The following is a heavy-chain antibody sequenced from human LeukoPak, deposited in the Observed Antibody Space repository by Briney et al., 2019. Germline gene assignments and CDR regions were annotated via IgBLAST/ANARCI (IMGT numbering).Heavy chain of an antibody. CDR2: INPNSGGT. V-gene: IGHV1-2*02. D-gene: IGHD4-17*01. J-gene: IGHJ4*02. CDR1: GYTFTGYY. Sequence: ASVKVSCKASGYTFTGYYLYWVRQAPGQGLEWMGWINPNSGGTNFAQKFQGRVTMTRDTSISTVYMELSRLRSDDTAVYYCARVTQTDYDFDYWGQGTLVTVSS. CDR3: ARVTQTDYDFDY.